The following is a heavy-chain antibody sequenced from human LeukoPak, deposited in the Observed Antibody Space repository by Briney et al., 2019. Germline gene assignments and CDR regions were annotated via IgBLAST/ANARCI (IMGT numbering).Heavy chain of an antibody. CDR1: GFTFSNYG. D-gene: IGHD2-15*01. V-gene: IGHV3-30*02. CDR3: ARDLCSGGSCRLDY. Sequence: GGSLRLSCAASGFTFSNYGMHWVRQAPGKGLEWVAFIRHDESDKYYADSVKGRFTISRDNSKNSLYLQMNSLRAEDTAVYYCARDLCSGGSCRLDYWGQGTLVTVSS. CDR2: IRHDESDK. J-gene: IGHJ4*02.